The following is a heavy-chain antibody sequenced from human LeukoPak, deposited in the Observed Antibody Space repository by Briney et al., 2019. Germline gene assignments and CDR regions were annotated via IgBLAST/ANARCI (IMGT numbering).Heavy chain of an antibody. CDR1: GFTFSDYY. V-gene: IGHV3-11*01. D-gene: IGHD6-6*01. J-gene: IGHJ4*02. CDR2: ISSSGSTI. Sequence: GGSLRLSCAASGFTFSDYYMSWIRQAPGKGLEWVSDISSSGSTIYYADSVKGRFTISRDNAKNSLYLQMNSLRAEDTAVYYCARVRGYSSSSWYFDYWGQGTLVTVSS. CDR3: ARVRGYSSSSWYFDY.